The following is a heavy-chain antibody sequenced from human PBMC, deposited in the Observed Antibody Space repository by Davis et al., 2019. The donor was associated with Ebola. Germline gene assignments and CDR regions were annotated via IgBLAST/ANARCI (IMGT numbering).Heavy chain of an antibody. CDR3: AKVRGQLPTHDAFDI. D-gene: IGHD2-2*01. Sequence: GESLKISCAASGFTFSSYSMNWVRQAPGKGLEWVSSISGSSNYIYYADSVKGRFTISRDNAKNTLYLQMNSLRAEDTAVYYCAKVRGQLPTHDAFDIWGQGTMVTASS. CDR1: GFTFSSYS. J-gene: IGHJ3*02. V-gene: IGHV3-21*04. CDR2: ISGSSNYI.